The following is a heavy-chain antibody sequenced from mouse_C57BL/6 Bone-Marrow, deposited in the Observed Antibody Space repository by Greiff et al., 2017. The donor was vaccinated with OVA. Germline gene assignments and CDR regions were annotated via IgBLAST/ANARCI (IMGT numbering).Heavy chain of an antibody. Sequence: VQLQQSGPELVKPGASVKISCKASGSSFPGSFMNWVKQSHGKSLEWIGRINPYNGDTFYNQKFKGKAPLTVDKSSRPAHLALLNLPSEDFAVYYAAKRVRTSGSSEAFDYWGQGTTLTVSS. CDR1: GSSFPGSF. CDR3: AKRVRTSGSSEAFDY. D-gene: IGHD1-1*01. CDR2: INPYNGDT. J-gene: IGHJ2*01. V-gene: IGHV1-37*01.